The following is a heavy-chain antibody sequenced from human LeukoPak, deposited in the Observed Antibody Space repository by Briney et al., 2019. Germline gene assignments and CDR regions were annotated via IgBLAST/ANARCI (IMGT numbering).Heavy chain of an antibody. CDR3: ARVPRGAPTIYYMDV. J-gene: IGHJ6*03. CDR2: INPNSGGT. V-gene: IGHV1-2*02. Sequence: ASVKVSCKASGYTFTGYYMHWVRQAPGQGLEWMGWINPNSGGTNYAQKFQGRVTTTRDTSISTAYMELSRLRSDDTAVYYCARVPRGAPTIYYMDVWGKGTTVTVSS. D-gene: IGHD3-10*01. CDR1: GYTFTGYY.